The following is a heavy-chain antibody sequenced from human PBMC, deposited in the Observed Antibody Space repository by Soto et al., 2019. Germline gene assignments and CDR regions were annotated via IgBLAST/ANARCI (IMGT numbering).Heavy chain of an antibody. CDR1: GGSISSVDYY. Sequence: SETLSLTCTVSGGSISSVDYYWSWIRQPPGKGLEWIGYIYYSGSTYYNPSLKGRVTISVDTSKNQFSLRLSSVTAADTAVYYCARDTSSTSLRAEYFQFWGQGTQVTVSS. D-gene: IGHD6-13*01. CDR3: ARDTSSTSLRAEYFQF. V-gene: IGHV4-30-4*01. CDR2: IYYSGST. J-gene: IGHJ1*01.